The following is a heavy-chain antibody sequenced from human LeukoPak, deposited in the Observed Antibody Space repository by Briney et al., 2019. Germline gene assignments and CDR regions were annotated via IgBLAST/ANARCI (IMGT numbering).Heavy chain of an antibody. J-gene: IGHJ4*02. Sequence: PGGSLRLSCAASGFTFSSYAMHWVRQAPGKGLEWVAVISYDGSNKYYADSVKGRFTISRDNSKNTLYLQMNSLRAEDTAVYYCARASYLGFLEQQLALAYWGQGTLVTVSS. CDR3: ARASYLGFLEQQLALAY. V-gene: IGHV3-30-3*01. D-gene: IGHD6-13*01. CDR2: ISYDGSNK. CDR1: GFTFSSYA.